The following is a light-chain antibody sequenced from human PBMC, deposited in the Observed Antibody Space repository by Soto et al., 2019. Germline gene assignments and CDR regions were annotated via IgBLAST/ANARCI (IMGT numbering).Light chain of an antibody. CDR1: EGISVY. CDR2: ASS. V-gene: IGKV1-27*01. J-gene: IGKJ3*01. CDR3: QNYHRAPFT. Sequence: DIHMTQSPSSLSASVRDRINITGRASEGISVYLAWYQQRPGNAPKLLIYASSILQSGIPPRFSGTRSDTEFTLAISSLRPDDVATYYCQNYHRAPFTFGPGTKVDIK.